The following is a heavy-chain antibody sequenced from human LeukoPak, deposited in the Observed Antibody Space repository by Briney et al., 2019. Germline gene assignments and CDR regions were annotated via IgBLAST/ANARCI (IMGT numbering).Heavy chain of an antibody. D-gene: IGHD3-22*01. CDR3: WVSGYPAFDI. Sequence: KPSETLSLTCTVSGGSISSSSYYWGWIRQPPGKGLEWIGSIYYSGSTYYNPSLKSRVTISVDTSKNQFSLKLSSVTAADTAVYYCWVSGYPAFDIWGQGTMVTVSS. CDR1: GGSISSSSYY. CDR2: IYYSGST. J-gene: IGHJ3*02. V-gene: IGHV4-39*07.